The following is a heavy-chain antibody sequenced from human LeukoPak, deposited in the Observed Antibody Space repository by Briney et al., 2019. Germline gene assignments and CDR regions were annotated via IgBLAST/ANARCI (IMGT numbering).Heavy chain of an antibody. CDR1: GFTFSSYA. D-gene: IGHD6-19*01. J-gene: IGHJ2*01. V-gene: IGHV3-23*01. CDR2: FTGSGGST. Sequence: GGSLRLSCAASGFTFSSYAMSWVRQAPGKGLEWVSAFTGSGGSTYYADSVKGRFTISRDNSKNTLFLQMNSLRAEDTAVYYCAKARGSGYYSSFDLWGRGTLATVSS. CDR3: AKARGSGYYSSFDL.